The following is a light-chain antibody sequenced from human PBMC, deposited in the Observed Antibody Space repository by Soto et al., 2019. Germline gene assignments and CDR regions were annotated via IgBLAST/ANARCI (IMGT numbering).Light chain of an antibody. CDR1: QSVSSSY. CDR3: QHYATSPPFT. V-gene: IGKV3-20*01. CDR2: GAS. J-gene: IGKJ3*01. Sequence: EIVLTQSPGTLSLSPGERATLSCRASQSVSSSYLAWYQQKPDQSPRLLIYGASSRATGIPDRFSGSGSGTDFTITISRLEPEDFAVYYCQHYATSPPFTFGPGTKVDFK.